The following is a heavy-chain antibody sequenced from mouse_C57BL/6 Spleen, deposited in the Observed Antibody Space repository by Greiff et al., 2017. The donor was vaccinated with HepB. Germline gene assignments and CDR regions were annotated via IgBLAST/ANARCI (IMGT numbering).Heavy chain of an antibody. CDR3: ASPTTVVADWYFDV. V-gene: IGHV1-64*01. CDR2: IHPNSGST. J-gene: IGHJ1*03. CDR1: GYTFTSYW. D-gene: IGHD1-1*01. Sequence: QVQLQQPGAELVKPGASVKLSCKASGYTFTSYWMHWVKQRPGQGLEWIGMIHPNSGSTNYNEKFKSKATLTVDKSSSTAYMQLSSLTSEDSAVYYCASPTTVVADWYFDVWGTGTTVTVSS.